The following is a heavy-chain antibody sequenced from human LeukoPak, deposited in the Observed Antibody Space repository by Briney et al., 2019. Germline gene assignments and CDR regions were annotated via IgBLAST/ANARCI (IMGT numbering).Heavy chain of an antibody. CDR1: GFTFSSYA. CDR3: AKDLGYYGSGSGMDV. V-gene: IGHV3-23*01. D-gene: IGHD3-10*01. J-gene: IGHJ6*02. CDR2: ISGSGGST. Sequence: PGGSLRLSCAASGFTFSSYAMGWVRQAPGKGLEWVSAISGSGGSTYYADSVKGRFTISRDNSKNTLYLQVNSLRAEDTAVYYCAKDLGYYGSGSGMDVWGQGTTVTVSS.